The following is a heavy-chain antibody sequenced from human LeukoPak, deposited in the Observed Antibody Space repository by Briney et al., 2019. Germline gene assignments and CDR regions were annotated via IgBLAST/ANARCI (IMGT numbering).Heavy chain of an antibody. CDR2: IYYTGST. J-gene: IGHJ4*02. CDR1: GGSISSYY. CDR3: ARVSGSYSL. D-gene: IGHD1-26*01. Sequence: SETLSLTCTVSGGSISSYYWTWIRQPPGKGLEWIGYIYYTGSTNYNPSLNSRVTISIDTSKNQFSLRLSSVTAADTAVYYCARVSGSYSLWGQGTLVTVSS. V-gene: IGHV4-59*01.